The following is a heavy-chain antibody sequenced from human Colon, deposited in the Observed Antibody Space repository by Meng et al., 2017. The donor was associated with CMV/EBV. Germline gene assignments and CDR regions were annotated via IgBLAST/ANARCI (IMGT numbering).Heavy chain of an antibody. D-gene: IGHD1-26*01. CDR3: AGGSYQAWELLHY. CDR2: IRHSGRT. Sequence: QHLRAGRLMSSAPMSIRCACYGGHFSEYYQSWIPHPPGRGLEVIGEIRHSGRTSYSYNPSLKSRVTISIDTSKNQFSLELTSVTAVDTVVYYCAGGSYQAWELLHYWGQGPLVTVSS. V-gene: IGHV4-34*01. CDR1: GGHFSEYY. J-gene: IGHJ4*02.